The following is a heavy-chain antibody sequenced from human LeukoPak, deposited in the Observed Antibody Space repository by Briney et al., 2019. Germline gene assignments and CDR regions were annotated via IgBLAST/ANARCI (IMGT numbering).Heavy chain of an antibody. J-gene: IGHJ4*02. V-gene: IGHV3-66*01. CDR1: GFTTTGNY. Sequence: GGSLRLSCAASGFTTTGNYITWVRQAPGKGLEWVSVIYSGGRTNYADSVKGRFSISRDISNDTVYLQLKSLRIEDTAVYFCARVPFTSSLGDYFDYWGQGTLVTVSS. CDR2: IYSGGRT. CDR3: ARVPFTSSLGDYFDY. D-gene: IGHD6-13*01.